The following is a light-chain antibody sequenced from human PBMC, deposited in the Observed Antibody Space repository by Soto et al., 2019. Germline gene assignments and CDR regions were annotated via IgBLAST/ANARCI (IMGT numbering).Light chain of an antibody. CDR3: RHYHNRWA. J-gene: IGKJ1*01. CDR2: RAS. Sequence: VMTQSPSTLSVSTGERATLSCSASQNIYSNVAWYQQIPGQAPSLLIYRASTRATGIPASCSGSGSGTEFTLTSSSLQSEDSTVYCCRHYHNRWASGQGTKVDIK. V-gene: IGKV3-15*01. CDR1: QNIYSN.